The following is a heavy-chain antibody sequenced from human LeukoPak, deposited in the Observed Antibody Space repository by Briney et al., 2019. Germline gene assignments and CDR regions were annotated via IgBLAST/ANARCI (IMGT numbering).Heavy chain of an antibody. V-gene: IGHV4-39*07. J-gene: IGHJ5*02. CDR1: GGSISSSNYY. D-gene: IGHD5-12*01. CDR3: ASIGYSGYDYAEQWFDP. Sequence: SETLSLTCTVSGGSISSSNYYWGWIRQPPGKGLEWIGSIYYSGSTNYNPSLKSRVTISVDTSKNQFSLKLSSVTAADTAVYYCASIGYSGYDYAEQWFDPWGQGTLVTVSS. CDR2: IYYSGST.